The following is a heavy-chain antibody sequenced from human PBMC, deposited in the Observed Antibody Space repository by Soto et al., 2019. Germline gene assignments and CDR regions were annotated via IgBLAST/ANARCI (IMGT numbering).Heavy chain of an antibody. D-gene: IGHD3-9*01. CDR3: AHIVPFDYRGYNFEF. Sequence: QITLKESGPTLVKPTQTLTLTCTFSGFSLSTHTVGVAWIRQPPGTALEWLAPIYWYEDKRYSPSLKSRLPISQDTSKNPMVLTMTTMDPVDTATYYCAHIVPFDYRGYNFEFWGQGILVTVSS. V-gene: IGHV2-5*01. CDR1: GFSLSTHTVG. J-gene: IGHJ4*02. CDR2: IYWYEDK.